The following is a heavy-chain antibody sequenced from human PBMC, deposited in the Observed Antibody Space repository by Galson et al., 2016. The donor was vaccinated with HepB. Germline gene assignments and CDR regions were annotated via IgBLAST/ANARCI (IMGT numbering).Heavy chain of an antibody. D-gene: IGHD6-13*01. V-gene: IGHV4-34*01. J-gene: IGHJ4*02. CDR3: ARGPAGITAAGAMAHFDY. Sequence: LSLTCAVYGGSFSGYYWSWIRQPPGKGLEWIGEINHSGSTNYNPSLKSRVAISVDTSKNQFSLNLRYVTAADTAVYYCARGPAGITAAGAMAHFDYWGQGTLVTVSS. CDR1: GGSFSGYY. CDR2: INHSGST.